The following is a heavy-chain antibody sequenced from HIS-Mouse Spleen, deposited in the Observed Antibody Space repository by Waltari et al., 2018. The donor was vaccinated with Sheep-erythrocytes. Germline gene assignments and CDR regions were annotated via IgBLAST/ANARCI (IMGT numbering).Heavy chain of an antibody. D-gene: IGHD4-17*01. J-gene: IGHJ4*02. CDR1: GFTFSSYS. CDR3: ARVAAVTTYYFDY. V-gene: IGHV3-21*06. Sequence: EVQLVESGGGLVKPGGSLRLSCAASGFTFSSYSMNWVRQAPGRVREGVSLISSSSSYISYADSVTGRFTISRDNAKNSLYLQMNRLRAEDTAVYYCARVAAVTTYYFDYWGQGTLVTVSS. CDR2: ISSSSSYI.